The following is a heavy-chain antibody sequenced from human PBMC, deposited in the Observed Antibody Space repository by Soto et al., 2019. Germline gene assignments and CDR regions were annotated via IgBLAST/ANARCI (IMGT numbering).Heavy chain of an antibody. CDR2: IDPSDSYT. D-gene: IGHD3-22*01. CDR1: GYIFRTSW. V-gene: IGHV5-10-1*01. CDR3: ARRLEYDSSGYYWNDDFDY. Sequence: PGESLKISCKGSGYIFRTSWIGWVRQMPGKGLEWMGRIDPSDSYTNYSPSFQGHVTISADKSISTAYLQWSSLKASDTAMYYCARRLEYDSSGYYWNDDFDYWGQGTLVTVSS. J-gene: IGHJ4*02.